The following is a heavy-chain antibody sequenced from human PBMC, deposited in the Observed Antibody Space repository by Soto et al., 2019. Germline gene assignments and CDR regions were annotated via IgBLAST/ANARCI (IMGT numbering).Heavy chain of an antibody. D-gene: IGHD3-22*01. Sequence: PGGSLRLSFASSGFTFISYGMHWVRQAPCKGLEWVAVISYDVINKYYADSVNGRFTISRDNSKNTLYLQMNSLRAEDTAVYYCATGTYYYDSSGSFFGYWGQGTLVTVSS. CDR2: ISYDVINK. CDR3: ATGTYYYDSSGSFFGY. J-gene: IGHJ4*02. V-gene: IGHV3-30*03. CDR1: GFTFISYG.